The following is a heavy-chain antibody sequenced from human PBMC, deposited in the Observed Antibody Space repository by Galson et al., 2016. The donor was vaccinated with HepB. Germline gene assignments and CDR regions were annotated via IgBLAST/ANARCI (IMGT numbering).Heavy chain of an antibody. D-gene: IGHD3-22*01. Sequence: SLRLSCAASGFILRSYWMGWVRQAPGQGREWVGNIKEDGSEKHYVESVKGRLTISRDNTKNSLYLQMNSLRVDDTAVYYCARARERSGYYFDWGQGTLVTVS. CDR2: IKEDGSEK. CDR3: ARARERSGYYFD. V-gene: IGHV3-7*01. J-gene: IGHJ4*02. CDR1: GFILRSYW.